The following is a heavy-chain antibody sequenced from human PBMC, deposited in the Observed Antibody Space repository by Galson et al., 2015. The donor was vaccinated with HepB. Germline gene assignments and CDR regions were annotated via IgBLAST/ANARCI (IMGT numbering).Heavy chain of an antibody. D-gene: IGHD2-21*01. CDR3: AADRYCGGNCYSSDAFDI. J-gene: IGHJ3*02. V-gene: IGHV1-58*01. CDR1: GFTFSRSA. Sequence: SVKVSCKASGFTFSRSAVQWVRQTRGQRLEWIGWIVVGSGDTNSAQKFQERVTITRDMSTSTAYMELSSLRSEDTAVYYCAADRYCGGNCYSSDAFDIWGQGTMVTASS. CDR2: IVVGSGDT.